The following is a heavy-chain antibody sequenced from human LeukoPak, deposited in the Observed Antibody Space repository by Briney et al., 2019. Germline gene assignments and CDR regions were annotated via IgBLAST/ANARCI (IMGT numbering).Heavy chain of an antibody. V-gene: IGHV3-9*03. Sequence: QPGRSLRLSCAASGFTFDNYAMHWVRQAPGKGLEWVSGISWNSGSVVYADSVKGRFTISRDNAKNSLYLQMNSLRAEDMALYFCAKGSSYSFGHWYFDLWGRGTLVTVSS. CDR3: AKGSSYSFGHWYFDL. D-gene: IGHD5-18*01. J-gene: IGHJ2*01. CDR1: GFTFDNYA. CDR2: ISWNSGSV.